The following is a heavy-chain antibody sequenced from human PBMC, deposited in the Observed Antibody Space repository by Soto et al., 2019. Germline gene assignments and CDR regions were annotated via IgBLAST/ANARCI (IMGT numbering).Heavy chain of an antibody. CDR1: GFTFSSYW. J-gene: IGHJ4*02. Sequence: GGSLRLSCAASGFTFSSYWMHWVRQAPGKGLVWVSRINSDGSSTSYADSVKGRFTISRDNAKNTLYLQMNSLRAEDTAVYYCLSGYCSGGSCYSRPPFDYWGQGTLVTVSS. CDR2: INSDGSST. D-gene: IGHD2-15*01. V-gene: IGHV3-74*01. CDR3: LSGYCSGGSCYSRPPFDY.